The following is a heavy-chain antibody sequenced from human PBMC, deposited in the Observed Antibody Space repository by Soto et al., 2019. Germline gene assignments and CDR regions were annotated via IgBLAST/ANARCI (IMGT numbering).Heavy chain of an antibody. Sequence: PSETLSLTCTVSGDSISRNYWSWIRHPPGKGLEWIGYTYYSGSTNYNPSLKSRVTISVDTSKNQFSLKLSSVTAADTAVYYCAISSGIAAAGTFDYWGQGTLVTVS. J-gene: IGHJ4*02. CDR3: AISSGIAAAGTFDY. D-gene: IGHD6-13*01. V-gene: IGHV4-59*08. CDR2: TYYSGST. CDR1: GDSISRNY.